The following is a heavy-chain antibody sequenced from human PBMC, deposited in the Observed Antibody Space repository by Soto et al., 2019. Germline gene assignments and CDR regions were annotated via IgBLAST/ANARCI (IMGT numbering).Heavy chain of an antibody. J-gene: IGHJ4*02. Sequence: QVQLQESGPGLVKPSQTLSLTCTVSGGSISSGDYYWSWIRQPPGKGLEWIGYIYYSGSTYYNPSLKSRVTISVDTSKNQFSLKLSSVTAADTAVYYCASTYSRVYCGGDCFDFDYWGQGTLVTVSS. CDR2: IYYSGST. CDR1: GGSISSGDYY. D-gene: IGHD2-21*02. CDR3: ASTYSRVYCGGDCFDFDY. V-gene: IGHV4-30-4*01.